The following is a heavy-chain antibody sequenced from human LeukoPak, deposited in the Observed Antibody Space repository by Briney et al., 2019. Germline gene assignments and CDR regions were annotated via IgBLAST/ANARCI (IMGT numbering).Heavy chain of an antibody. J-gene: IGHJ4*02. CDR1: AFTVSSNS. D-gene: IGHD2-21*01. CDR2: IYYGGST. V-gene: IGHV3-66*01. CDR3: ARIAKDCGGDCFADY. Sequence: GGSLRLSCALSAFTVSSNSMTWIRQNPGKGLEWVSAIYYGGSTFYADSVKGRFTISRDSSKNTWNLQMDSLRAEDTAVYYCARIAKDCGGDCFADYWGQGTLVTVSS.